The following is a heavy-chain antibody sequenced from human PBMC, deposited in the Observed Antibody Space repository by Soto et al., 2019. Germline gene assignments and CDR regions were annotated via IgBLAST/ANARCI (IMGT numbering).Heavy chain of an antibody. Sequence: EVQLLESGGGLVQPGGSLRLSCVISGFTVSSSAMTWVRQAPGTGLEWVSTLSAGGSTYFAASVKGRFTISRNSSANTLYLQMGILKAEDTAVYYCAKDRGSGGIVTGTPDSWGPGTLVTVSS. V-gene: IGHV3-23*01. CDR2: LSAGGST. CDR3: AKDRGSGGIVTGTPDS. D-gene: IGHD3-9*01. J-gene: IGHJ4*02. CDR1: GFTVSSSA.